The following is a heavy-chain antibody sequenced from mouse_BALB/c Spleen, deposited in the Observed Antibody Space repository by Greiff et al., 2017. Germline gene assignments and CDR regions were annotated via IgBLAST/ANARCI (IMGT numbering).Heavy chain of an antibody. Sequence: EVQLVESGGGLVQPGGSRKLSCAASGFTFSSFGMHWVRQAPEKGLEWVAYISSGSSTIYYADTVKGRFTISRDNPKNTLFLQMTSLRSEDTAMYYCARDYRYDDWFAYWGQGTLVTVSA. J-gene: IGHJ3*01. D-gene: IGHD2-14*01. CDR2: ISSGSSTI. V-gene: IGHV5-17*02. CDR3: ARDYRYDDWFAY. CDR1: GFTFSSFG.